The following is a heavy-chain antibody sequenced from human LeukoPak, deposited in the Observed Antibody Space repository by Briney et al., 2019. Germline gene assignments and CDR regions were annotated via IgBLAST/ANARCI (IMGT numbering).Heavy chain of an antibody. CDR1: GFTFSSYS. D-gene: IGHD3-22*01. Sequence: GGSLRLSCAASGFTFSSYSMNWVRQAPGKGLEWVSSISSSSSYIYYADSVKGRFTISRDNAKNSLYLQMNSLRAEDTAVYYCARSPSYYYDSSGYYPGMDVWGQGTTVTVSS. V-gene: IGHV3-21*01. J-gene: IGHJ6*02. CDR2: ISSSSSYI. CDR3: ARSPSYYYDSSGYYPGMDV.